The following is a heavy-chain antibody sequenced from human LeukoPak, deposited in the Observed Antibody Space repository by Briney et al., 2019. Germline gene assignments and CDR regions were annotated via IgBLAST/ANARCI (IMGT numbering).Heavy chain of an antibody. CDR1: GSRLTSYW. D-gene: IGHD3-22*01. CDR3: ARRSYYDSSGYVFDY. Sequence: GAPLKISCKGSGSRLTSYWFAWVRQMPGKGLGWMGIIYPGDSDTRYSPSFQGQVTISVDKSISTAYLQWNSLKASDSAMYYCARRSYYDSSGYVFDYWGQGTLVTVSS. CDR2: IYPGDSDT. J-gene: IGHJ4*02. V-gene: IGHV5-51*01.